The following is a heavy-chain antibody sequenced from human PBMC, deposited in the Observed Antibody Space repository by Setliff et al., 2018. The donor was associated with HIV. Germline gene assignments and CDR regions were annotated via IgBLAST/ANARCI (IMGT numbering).Heavy chain of an antibody. Sequence: SVKVSCKASGGTFSSYAISWVRQAPGQGLEWMGGIIPIFGTANYAQKFQGRVTITADEPTSTAYMELSSLRSEDTAVYYCASTQGYYDILTGYSPKYYFDYWGQGTLVTVS. D-gene: IGHD3-9*01. V-gene: IGHV1-69*13. J-gene: IGHJ4*02. CDR3: ASTQGYYDILTGYSPKYYFDY. CDR1: GGTFSSYA. CDR2: IIPIFGTA.